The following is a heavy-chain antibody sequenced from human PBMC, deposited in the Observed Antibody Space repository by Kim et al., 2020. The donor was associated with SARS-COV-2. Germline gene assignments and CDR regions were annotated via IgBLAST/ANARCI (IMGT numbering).Heavy chain of an antibody. CDR1: GFTFISYW. Sequence: GGSLRLSCAASGFTFISYWMSWVRQAPVKGLEWVSNIKHDGSEKYYVDSVRGRFTISRDNAKNSLYLQMNSLRAVVTAVYYCARVVPHYDTPLYCFDFCGQGTRLTVSA. J-gene: IGHJ4*02. D-gene: IGHD3-9*01. CDR3: ARVVPHYDTPLYCFDF. V-gene: IGHV3-7*03. CDR2: IKHDGSEK.